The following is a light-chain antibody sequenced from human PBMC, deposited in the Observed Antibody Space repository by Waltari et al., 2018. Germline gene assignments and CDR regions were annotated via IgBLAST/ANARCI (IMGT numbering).Light chain of an antibody. Sequence: DIQMTQSPSSLSASVGDRVTITCQASQDISNYLNWYQQKPGNAPNLLIYGASSLEPGVPSRFSGSGSGTHVTFTISSLQPEDIATYYCQHYNNLPYTFGQGTKLEI. CDR2: GAS. CDR3: QHYNNLPYT. CDR1: QDISNY. V-gene: IGKV1-33*01. J-gene: IGKJ2*01.